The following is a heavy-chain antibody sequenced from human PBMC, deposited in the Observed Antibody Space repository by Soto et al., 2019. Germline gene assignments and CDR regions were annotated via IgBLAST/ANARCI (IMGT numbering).Heavy chain of an antibody. Sequence: GGSLRLSCAASGFTFSSYAMSWVRQAPGKGLEWVSAISGSGGSTYYADSVKGRFTISRDNSKNTLYLQMNSLRAEDTAVYYCAKDGDELVVVAASNAFDIWGQGTMVTVSS. CDR2: ISGSGGST. D-gene: IGHD2-15*01. J-gene: IGHJ3*02. CDR1: GFTFSSYA. V-gene: IGHV3-23*01. CDR3: AKDGDELVVVAASNAFDI.